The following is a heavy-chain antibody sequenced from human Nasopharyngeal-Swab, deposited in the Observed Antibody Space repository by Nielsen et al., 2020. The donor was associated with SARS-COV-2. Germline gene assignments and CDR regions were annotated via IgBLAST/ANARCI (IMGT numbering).Heavy chain of an antibody. CDR1: GFIFSASA. CDR2: IGDKDHNYAT. V-gene: IGHV3-73*01. CDR3: TTDFYFDY. J-gene: IGHJ4*02. Sequence: GESLKISCAASGFIFSASAIHWVRQASGKGLEWVGRIGDKDHNYATTYGASVQGRFTISRDDSKNTAFLQMDSLKTRDTALYYCTTDFYFDYWGQGTLVTVSS.